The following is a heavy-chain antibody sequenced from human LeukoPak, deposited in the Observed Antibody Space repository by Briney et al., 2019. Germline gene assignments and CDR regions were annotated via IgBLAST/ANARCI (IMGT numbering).Heavy chain of an antibody. V-gene: IGHV7-4-1*02. CDR2: INTNTGNP. Sequence: GASVKVSCKASGYTFTSYAMNWVRQAPGQGLEWMGWINTNTGNPTYAQGFTGRFVFSLDTSVSTAYLQISSLKAEDTAVYYCASGVSNYYYYYMDVWGKGTTVTVSS. CDR3: ASGVSNYYYYYMDV. CDR1: GYTFTSYA. J-gene: IGHJ6*03. D-gene: IGHD3-10*01.